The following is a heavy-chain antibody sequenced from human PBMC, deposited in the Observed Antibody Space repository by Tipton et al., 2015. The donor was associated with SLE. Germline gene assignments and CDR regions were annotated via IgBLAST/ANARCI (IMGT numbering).Heavy chain of an antibody. CDR3: ARVQAYEGFDP. D-gene: IGHD3-16*01. Sequence: TLSLTCTVSGGSISESTYSWGWIRQPPGKGLEWIGSIYYSGSTYYNPSLKSRVTISVDTSKNQFSLKLSSVTAADTAVYYCARVQAYEGFDPWGQGTLVTVSS. CDR1: GGSISESTYS. J-gene: IGHJ5*02. CDR2: IYYSGST. V-gene: IGHV4-39*07.